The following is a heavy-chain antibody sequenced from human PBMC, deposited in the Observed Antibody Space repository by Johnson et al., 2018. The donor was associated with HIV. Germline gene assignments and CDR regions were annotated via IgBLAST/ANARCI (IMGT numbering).Heavy chain of an antibody. Sequence: QVLLVESGGGVVQPGRSLRLSCAASGFTFSGYAMHWVRQAPGKGLEWVAVIYYDGTNKHYADSVKGRFTISRDNSKNTLFLQMNSMRAEDTAVYYCAKEAAAAALRAFENWGQGTMVTVSS. J-gene: IGHJ3*02. CDR3: AKEAAAAALRAFEN. V-gene: IGHV3-33*06. D-gene: IGHD6-13*01. CDR2: IYYDGTNK. CDR1: GFTFSGYA.